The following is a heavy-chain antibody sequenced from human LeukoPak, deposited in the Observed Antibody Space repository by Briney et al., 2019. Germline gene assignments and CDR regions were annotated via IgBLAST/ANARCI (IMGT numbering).Heavy chain of an antibody. Sequence: SVKVPCKASGGTFSSYAISWVRQAPGQGLEWMGGIIPIFGTANYAQKFQGRVTITTDESTSTAYMELSSLRSEDTAVYYCARMSSSWYGPFDYWGQGTLVTVSS. CDR1: GGTFSSYA. CDR3: ARMSSSWYGPFDY. J-gene: IGHJ4*02. D-gene: IGHD6-13*01. V-gene: IGHV1-69*05. CDR2: IIPIFGTA.